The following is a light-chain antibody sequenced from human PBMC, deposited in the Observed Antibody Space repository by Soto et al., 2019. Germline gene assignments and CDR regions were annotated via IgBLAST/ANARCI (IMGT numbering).Light chain of an antibody. CDR2: DVS. CDR3: SSYISSSNVV. CDR1: SSDIGGYNY. J-gene: IGLJ2*01. Sequence: QSVLTQPASVSGSPGQSITISCTGTSSDIGGYNYVSWYQQHPGKAPELIIYDVSNRPSGVSNRCSGSKSGNTASLTISGLQAEDEADYYCSSYISSSNVVFGGGTKLTVL. V-gene: IGLV2-14*01.